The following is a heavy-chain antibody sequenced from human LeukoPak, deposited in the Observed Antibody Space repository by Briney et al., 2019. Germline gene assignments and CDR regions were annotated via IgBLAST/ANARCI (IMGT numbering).Heavy chain of an antibody. CDR3: SRSAYCGGDCYSYYFDY. D-gene: IGHD2-21*02. CDR1: GYTFTGYY. Sequence: ASVKVSCKASGYTFTGYYMHWVRQAPGQGLEWMGWINPNSGGTNYAQKFQGRVTMTWDTSISTAYMELSRLRSDDTAVYYCSRSAYCGGDCYSYYFDYWGQGTLVTVSS. V-gene: IGHV1-2*02. CDR2: INPNSGGT. J-gene: IGHJ4*02.